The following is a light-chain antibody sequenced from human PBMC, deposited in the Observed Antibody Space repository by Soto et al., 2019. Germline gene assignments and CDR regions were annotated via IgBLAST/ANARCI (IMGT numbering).Light chain of an antibody. CDR3: CSYTSSSSLV. Sequence: QSVRTQPASVSGSPGQSITISCTGTSSDVGAYNYVSWYQQYPGKAPKLMIYDVTSRPSGVSNRFSGSKSGNAASLTISGLQAEDEADYYCCSYTSSSSLVFGTGTKVTVL. CDR1: SSDVGAYNY. J-gene: IGLJ1*01. V-gene: IGLV2-14*03. CDR2: DVT.